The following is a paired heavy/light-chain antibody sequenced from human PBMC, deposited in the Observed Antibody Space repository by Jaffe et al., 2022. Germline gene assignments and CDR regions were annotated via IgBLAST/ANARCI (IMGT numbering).Heavy chain of an antibody. D-gene: IGHD1-7*01. CDR3: AKDLIAGTTRAGYYFDS. CDR1: GFTFNTYA. Sequence: EVQLLESGGGLVQPGGSLRLSCAASGFTFNTYAMSWVRQAPGKGLEWVSAISGGGGSTYYADSVKGRFTISRDTSKNTLYLQMNSLRAEDTAVYYCAKDLIAGTTRAGYYFDSWGQGTLVTVSS. V-gene: IGHV3-23*01. CDR2: ISGGGGST. J-gene: IGHJ4*02.
Light chain of an antibody. CDR2: WAS. V-gene: IGKV4-1*01. Sequence: DIVMTQSPDSLAVSLGERATINCKSSQSVLYSSNNKNYLAWYQQKPGQPPKLLIYWASTRESGVPDRFSGSGSGTDFTLTISSLQAEDVAVYYCQQYYSTPALTFGGGTTVEIK. CDR1: QSVLYSSNNKNY. J-gene: IGKJ4*01. CDR3: QQYYSTPALT.